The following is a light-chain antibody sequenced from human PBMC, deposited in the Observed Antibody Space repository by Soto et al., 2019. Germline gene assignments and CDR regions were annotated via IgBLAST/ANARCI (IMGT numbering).Light chain of an antibody. V-gene: IGKV1-5*01. CDR3: QHPRWT. CDR1: QSINRW. CDR2: DAS. Sequence: DIQLPQSPSTLSASIGDRVTITCRASQSINRWLAWYQQKPGKAPKLLIYDASSLESGVPSRFSGSGSGTDFTLTITSLQPDDFATYYCQHPRWTFGQGTKVEIK. J-gene: IGKJ1*01.